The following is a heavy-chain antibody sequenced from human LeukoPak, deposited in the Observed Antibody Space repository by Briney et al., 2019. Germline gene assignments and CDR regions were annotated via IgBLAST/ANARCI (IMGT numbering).Heavy chain of an antibody. CDR2: ISAYNGNT. CDR3: ATSIRTGTTISVYFDS. V-gene: IGHV1-18*01. Sequence: ASVKVSCKASGYTFTNYGISWVRQAPGQGLEWMGWISAYNGNTNYAQKLQGRVTMTTDTSTSTAYMELRSLRSDDTAIYYRATSIRTGTTISVYFDSWGQGTLVTVSS. J-gene: IGHJ4*02. D-gene: IGHD1-1*01. CDR1: GYTFTNYG.